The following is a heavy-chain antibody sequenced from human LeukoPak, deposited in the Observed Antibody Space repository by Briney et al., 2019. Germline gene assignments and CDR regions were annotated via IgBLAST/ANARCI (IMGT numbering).Heavy chain of an antibody. Sequence: GGSLRLSCAASGFTFSSYAMSWVRQAPGKGLEWVSAISGSGGATYYADSVKGRFTISRDNSENTLYLQMNSLRAEDKAVYYCAKVPVFSLTISEVVTDDAFDIWGQGTIVTVSS. CDR2: ISGSGGAT. CDR1: GFTFSSYA. V-gene: IGHV3-23*01. D-gene: IGHD3-3*01. CDR3: AKVPVFSLTISEVVTDDAFDI. J-gene: IGHJ3*02.